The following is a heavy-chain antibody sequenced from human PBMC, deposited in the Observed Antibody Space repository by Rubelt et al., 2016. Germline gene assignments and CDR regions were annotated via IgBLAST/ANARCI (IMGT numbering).Heavy chain of an antibody. D-gene: IGHD1/OR15-1a*01. V-gene: IGHV3-48*02. CDR3: ARENNWIKNGMDV. CDR2: ISSSSSTI. Sequence: EVQLVESGGGLVKPGGSLRVSCAASGFTFSNAWMSWVRQAPGKGLEWVSYISSSSSTIYYADSVKGRFTISRDNAKNSLYLQMNSLRDEDTAVYYCARENNWIKNGMDVWGQGTTVTVSS. CDR1: GFTFSNAW. J-gene: IGHJ6*02.